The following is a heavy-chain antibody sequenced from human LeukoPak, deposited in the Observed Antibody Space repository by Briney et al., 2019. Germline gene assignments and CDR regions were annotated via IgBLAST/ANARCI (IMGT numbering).Heavy chain of an antibody. J-gene: IGHJ1*01. D-gene: IGHD2-21*02. CDR3: ARVRCGGDCEEQYFQH. CDR1: GFTFSDAW. CDR2: ISYDGSNK. V-gene: IGHV3-30-3*01. Sequence: GGSRRLSSAAAGFTFSDAWMSWVRQAPGKGLEWVAVISYDGSNKYYADSVKGRFTISRDNSKNTLYLQMNSLRAEDTAVYYCARVRCGGDCEEQYFQHWGQGTLVTVSS.